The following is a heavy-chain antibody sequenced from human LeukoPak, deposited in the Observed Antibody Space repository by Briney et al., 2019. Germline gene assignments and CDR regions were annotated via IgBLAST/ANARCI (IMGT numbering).Heavy chain of an antibody. CDR2: IYHSGST. CDR3: ASHTVTTFFDY. CDR1: GGSISSGGYS. Sequence: SETLSLTCAVSGGSISSGGYSWSWIRQPPGKGLEWIGYIYHSGSTYYNPSLKSRVTISVDRSKNQFSLKLSSVTAADTAVYYCASHTVTTFFDYWGQGTLVTVSS. D-gene: IGHD4-11*01. V-gene: IGHV4-30-2*01. J-gene: IGHJ4*02.